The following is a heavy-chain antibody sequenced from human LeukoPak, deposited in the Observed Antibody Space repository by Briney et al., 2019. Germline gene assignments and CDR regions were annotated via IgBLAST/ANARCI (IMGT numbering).Heavy chain of an antibody. J-gene: IGHJ4*02. CDR3: ARGDHILRYFDWLLPDY. D-gene: IGHD3-9*01. V-gene: IGHV3-64*01. Sequence: PGGSLRLSCAASGFTFSSYAMHWVRQAPGKGLEYVSAIISNGGSTYYANSVKGRFTISRDNSKNTLYLQMGSLRGEDMAVYPCARGDHILRYFDWLLPDYWGQGTLVTVSS. CDR2: IISNGGST. CDR1: GFTFSSYA.